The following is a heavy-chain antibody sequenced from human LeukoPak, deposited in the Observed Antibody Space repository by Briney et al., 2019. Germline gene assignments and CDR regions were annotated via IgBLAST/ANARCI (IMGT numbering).Heavy chain of an antibody. V-gene: IGHV3-9*01. CDR1: GFTFDDYA. CDR2: ISWNSGSI. Sequence: SGGSLRLSCAASGFTFDDYAMHWVRQAPGKGLEWVSGISWNSGSIGYADSVKGRFTISRDNAKNSLYLQMNSLRADDTAVYYCARRGPYCGGDCYSPGAEYFQHWGQGTLVTVSS. D-gene: IGHD2-21*02. CDR3: ARRGPYCGGDCYSPGAEYFQH. J-gene: IGHJ1*01.